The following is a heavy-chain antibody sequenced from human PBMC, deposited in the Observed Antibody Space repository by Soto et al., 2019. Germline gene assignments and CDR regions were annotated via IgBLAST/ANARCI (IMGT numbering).Heavy chain of an antibody. CDR2: IIPIFGTA. V-gene: IGHV1-69*01. Sequence: QVQLVQSGAEVKKPGSSVKVSCKASGGTFSSYAISWVRQAPGQGLEWMGGIIPIFGTANYAQKFQGRVTITADESTSTAYRELSSLRSEDTAVYYCASGVVVVVTRWLAFDIWGQGTMVTVSS. CDR3: ASGVVVVVTRWLAFDI. J-gene: IGHJ3*02. D-gene: IGHD3-22*01. CDR1: GGTFSSYA.